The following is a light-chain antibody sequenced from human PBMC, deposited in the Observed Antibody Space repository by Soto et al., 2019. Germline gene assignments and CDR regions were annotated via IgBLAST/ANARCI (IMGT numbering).Light chain of an antibody. CDR1: QSISSY. V-gene: IGKV1-39*01. CDR2: AAS. Sequence: DIQMTQSPSSLSASVGDRVTITCRASQSISSYLNWYQQKPGKAPKLLIYAASSLQSGVPSRFSGSGSGTDFTLTISSLQPKDFATYYCQQSHTTPWTFGQGTKVEIK. CDR3: QQSHTTPWT. J-gene: IGKJ1*01.